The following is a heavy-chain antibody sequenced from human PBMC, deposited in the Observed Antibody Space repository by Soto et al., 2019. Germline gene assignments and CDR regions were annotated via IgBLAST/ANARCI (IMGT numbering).Heavy chain of an antibody. V-gene: IGHV3-23*01. CDR3: VPLCRYCSTTTPS. CDR2: ISGNGGDYT. CDR1: GFTFSTYA. Sequence: EVQLLESGGGLVQPGGSLRLSCAASGFTFSTYAMSWVRQAPRKGLEWVSAISGNGGDYTYYADSVKGRFTISRDNSKNTLYLQMNSLRAEATTVYYCVPLCRYCSTTTPSWGQGTLVTVSS. D-gene: IGHD2-2*01. J-gene: IGHJ4*02.